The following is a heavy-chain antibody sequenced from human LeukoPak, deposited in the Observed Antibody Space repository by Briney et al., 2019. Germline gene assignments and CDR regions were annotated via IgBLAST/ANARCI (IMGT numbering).Heavy chain of an antibody. CDR3: ARVRYRGNSGHDFDY. CDR2: IYHNWNT. V-gene: IGHV4-38-2*02. D-gene: IGHD5-12*01. Sequence: KPSETLSLTCTVSGYSISTGFYWGWIRQPPGKGLEWIGSIYHNWNTYYNPSLKSRVSMSIDTSKNQFSLKLSSVTAADTAVYYCARVRYRGNSGHDFDYWGQGTLVTVSS. J-gene: IGHJ4*02. CDR1: GYSISTGFY.